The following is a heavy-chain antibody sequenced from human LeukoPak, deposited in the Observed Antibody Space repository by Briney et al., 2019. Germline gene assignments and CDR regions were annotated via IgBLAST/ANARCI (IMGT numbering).Heavy chain of an antibody. CDR1: GFTVSSNY. Sequence: PGGSLRLSCAASGFTVSSNYMSWVRQAPGKGLEWVSVIYSGGSTYYADSVKGRFTISRDNSKNTLYLQMNSLRAEDTAVYYCARDPYSSSSMAPANYWGQGTLVTVSS. CDR2: IYSGGST. J-gene: IGHJ4*02. V-gene: IGHV3-66*01. D-gene: IGHD6-6*01. CDR3: ARDPYSSSSMAPANY.